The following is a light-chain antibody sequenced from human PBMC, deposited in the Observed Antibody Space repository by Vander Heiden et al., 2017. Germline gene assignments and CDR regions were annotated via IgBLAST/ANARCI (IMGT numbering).Light chain of an antibody. J-gene: IGKJ1*01. Sequence: DIQMTQSPSTLSASVGDRVTITCRASQKPGKAPKLLIYKASSLESGVQSRFSGSGAATEFTLTSSSLQTDDFETYFIQQYNIWTFGQGTKVEIK. V-gene: IGKV1-5*03. CDR1: Q. CDR3: QQYNIWT. CDR2: KAS.